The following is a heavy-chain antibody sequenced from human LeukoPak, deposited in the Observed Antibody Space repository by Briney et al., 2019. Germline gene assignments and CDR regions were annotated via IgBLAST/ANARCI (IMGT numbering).Heavy chain of an antibody. CDR2: ISAYNGNT. J-gene: IGHJ4*02. D-gene: IGHD5-18*01. V-gene: IGHV1-18*01. CDR3: AIRGYSYGFEIDY. Sequence: AXVKVSCKASGYTFTSYGISWVRQAPGQGLEWMGWISAYNGNTNYAQKFQGRVTITTDESTSTAYMELSSLRSEDTAVYYCAIRGYSYGFEIDYWGQGTLVTVSS. CDR1: GYTFTSYG.